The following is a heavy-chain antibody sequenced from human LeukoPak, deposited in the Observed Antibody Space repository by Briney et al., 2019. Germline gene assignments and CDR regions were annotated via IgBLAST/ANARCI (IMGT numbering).Heavy chain of an antibody. Sequence: SVKLPYKASGGTFSSYALSWVREAPGQGLEWMGRIIPILGIANYAQKFQGGVTITADKSTSTAYMELSSLRSEDTAVYYCARGLTAHYGGAYWGQGTLVTVSS. D-gene: IGHD3-10*01. V-gene: IGHV1-69*04. CDR2: IIPILGIA. CDR1: GGTFSSYA. CDR3: ARGLTAHYGGAY. J-gene: IGHJ4*02.